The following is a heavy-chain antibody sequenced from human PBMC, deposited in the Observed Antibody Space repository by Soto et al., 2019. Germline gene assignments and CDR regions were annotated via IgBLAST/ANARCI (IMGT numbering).Heavy chain of an antibody. D-gene: IGHD3-22*01. CDR3: ARLGGYYQAVEY. J-gene: IGHJ4*02. V-gene: IGHV4-39*01. Sequence: SETLSLTCTVSGGSISSSSFCWAWIRQPPGKGLEWIGSVYHSGSAFYNPSLKSRVTISVDMSKSQLSLKLSSVTAADTAIYYCARLGGYYQAVEYWGQGTLVTVS. CDR2: VYHSGSA. CDR1: GGSISSSSFC.